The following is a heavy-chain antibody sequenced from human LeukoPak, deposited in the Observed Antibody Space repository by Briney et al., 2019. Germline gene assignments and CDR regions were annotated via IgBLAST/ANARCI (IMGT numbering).Heavy chain of an antibody. Sequence: PSETLSLTCTVSGGSISTYYWSWIRQPPGKGLEWIGYIYHSGSTNYNPSLKSRVTISVDTSQNQFYLKLSSVTAADTAVYYCARVITVRGVIFDYWGQGTLVTVSS. V-gene: IGHV4-59*01. J-gene: IGHJ4*02. CDR1: GGSISTYY. D-gene: IGHD3-16*01. CDR3: ARVITVRGVIFDY. CDR2: IYHSGST.